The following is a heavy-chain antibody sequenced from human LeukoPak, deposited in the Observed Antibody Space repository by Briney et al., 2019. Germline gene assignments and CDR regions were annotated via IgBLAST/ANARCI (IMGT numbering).Heavy chain of an antibody. CDR3: ARKENVYYYFDY. CDR1: GYSITSSSW. J-gene: IGHJ4*02. D-gene: IGHD3-10*01. CDR2: IYHSGTT. Sequence: TPSETLSLTCAVSGYSITSSSWWGWIRQPPGKGLEWIGYIYHSGTTYYNPSLQSRVTMSVDTSKNQFSLKLSSVTAVDTAVYYCARKENVYYYFDYWGQGTLVTVSS. V-gene: IGHV4-28*01.